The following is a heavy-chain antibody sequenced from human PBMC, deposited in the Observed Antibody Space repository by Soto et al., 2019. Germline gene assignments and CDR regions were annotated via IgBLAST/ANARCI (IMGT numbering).Heavy chain of an antibody. CDR3: AKEPSGYDYGMDV. J-gene: IGHJ6*02. D-gene: IGHD6-19*01. Sequence: QVQLMESGGSVVQPGTSLRLSCTASGFTFSSCGMHWVRQAPGKGLEWVAAISCDGSDTFYADSVKGRFTISGDNSKNTLYLQMNSLRAEDTSVYYCAKEPSGYDYGMDVWGQGTSVTVSS. CDR2: ISCDGSDT. V-gene: IGHV3-30*18. CDR1: GFTFSSCG.